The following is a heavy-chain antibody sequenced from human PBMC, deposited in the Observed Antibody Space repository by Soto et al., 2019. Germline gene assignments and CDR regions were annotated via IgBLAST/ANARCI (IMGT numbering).Heavy chain of an antibody. CDR1: GFSLSTSGVG. V-gene: IGHV2-5*02. J-gene: IGHJ6*02. D-gene: IGHD5-12*01. CDR2: IYWDDDK. CDR3: AHSRRLSGYEYYYYYYAMDV. Sequence: QITLKESGPTLVKPTQTLTLTCTFSGFSLSTSGVGVGWIRQPPGKALEWLALIYWDDDKRYSPSLKSRLTITKDTSKTQVVLTLTNMDPVDTATYYCAHSRRLSGYEYYYYYYAMDVWGQGTTVTVSS.